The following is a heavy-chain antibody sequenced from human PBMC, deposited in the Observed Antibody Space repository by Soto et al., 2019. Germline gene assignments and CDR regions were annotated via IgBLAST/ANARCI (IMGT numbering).Heavy chain of an antibody. CDR2: IKSKTDGGTT. J-gene: IGHJ4*02. V-gene: IGHV3-15*01. CDR1: GFTFSNAW. Sequence: GGSLRLSCAASGFTFSNAWMSWVRQAPGKGLEWVGRIKSKTDGGTTDYAAPVKGRFTISRDDSKNTLYLQMNSLKTEDTAVYYCTTDRYDSSGYYYFFDYGGQGTLVTVSS. D-gene: IGHD3-22*01. CDR3: TTDRYDSSGYYYFFDY.